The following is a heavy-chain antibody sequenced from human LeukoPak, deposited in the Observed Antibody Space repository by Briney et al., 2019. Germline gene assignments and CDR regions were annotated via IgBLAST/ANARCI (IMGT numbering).Heavy chain of an antibody. CDR3: ARRHGELWYYDFWSGSTSPTLYGMDV. J-gene: IGHJ6*02. CDR1: GGSISSSSYY. Sequence: SETLSLTCTVSGGSISSSSYYWGWIRQPPGTGLEWIGSIYYSGSTYYNPSLKSRVTISVDTSKNQFSLKLSSVTAADTAVYYCARRHGELWYYDFWSGSTSPTLYGMDVWGQGTTVTVSS. V-gene: IGHV4-39*01. D-gene: IGHD3-3*01. CDR2: IYYSGST.